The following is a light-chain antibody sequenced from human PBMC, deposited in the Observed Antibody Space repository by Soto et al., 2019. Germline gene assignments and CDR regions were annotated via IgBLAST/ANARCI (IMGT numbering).Light chain of an antibody. CDR1: QSIRNY. CDR3: QQTDSTPQT. CDR2: AAS. Sequence: DIQLTQSPSSLSASVGDRVTTSCRASQSIRNYVSWYQQKPGTAPNLLIRAASTLQSGVPSRFSGSGSGTDFPLTISSLQIEDFASYFCQQTDSTPQTFGQGTNVEI. J-gene: IGKJ1*01. V-gene: IGKV1-39*01.